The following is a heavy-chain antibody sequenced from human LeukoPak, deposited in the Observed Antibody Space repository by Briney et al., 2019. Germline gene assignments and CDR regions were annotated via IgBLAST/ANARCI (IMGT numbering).Heavy chain of an antibody. Sequence: PGGSLRLSRAASGFTFSSYAMHWVRQAPGKGLEYVSAISSNGGSTYYANSVKGRFTISRDNSKNTLYLQMGSLRAEDMAVYYCAKGGRVYDFWFDYWGQGTLVTVSS. V-gene: IGHV3-64*01. CDR2: ISSNGGST. CDR1: GFTFSSYA. D-gene: IGHD3-3*01. J-gene: IGHJ4*02. CDR3: AKGGRVYDFWFDY.